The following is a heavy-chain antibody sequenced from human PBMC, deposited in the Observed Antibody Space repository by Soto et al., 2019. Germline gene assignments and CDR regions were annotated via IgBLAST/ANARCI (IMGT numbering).Heavy chain of an antibody. D-gene: IGHD6-19*01. Sequence: SETLSLTCSVSAGSISSDIYYWGWIRQPPGKGLDWIGSIYYNGHTYYNPSLKSRATISVDTSKTQFSLKLSSVTAADTAVYYCARHGISGAHHVFDIWGEGTRVTVSS. CDR2: IYYNGHT. J-gene: IGHJ4*02. CDR3: ARHGISGAHHVFDI. CDR1: AGSISSDIYY. V-gene: IGHV4-39*01.